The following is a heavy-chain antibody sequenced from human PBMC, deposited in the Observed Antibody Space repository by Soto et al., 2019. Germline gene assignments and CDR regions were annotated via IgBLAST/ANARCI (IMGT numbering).Heavy chain of an antibody. J-gene: IGHJ6*02. CDR3: ARATDFWSHMDV. CDR2: MSSTTSAI. D-gene: IGHD3-3*01. CDR1: GFSIGSYY. Sequence: LTLSCAASGFSIGSYYRSWIRQAPGKGLEWISYMSSTTSAIYYAESVKGRFTISRDNAKNSLYLQMNSLRAADTAVYYCARATDFWSHMDVWGQGTTVTVSS. V-gene: IGHV3-11*01.